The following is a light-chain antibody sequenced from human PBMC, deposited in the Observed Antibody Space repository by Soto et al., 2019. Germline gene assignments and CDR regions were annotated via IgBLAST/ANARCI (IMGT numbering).Light chain of an antibody. CDR3: SSYAGRETGV. J-gene: IGLJ1*01. CDR2: EVF. V-gene: IGLV2-8*01. CDR1: RNDIGAYNY. Sequence: QSLLTQPPPPSGPPGQSVTISCTGTRNDIGAYNYVSWYQQHPGKAPKLLIYEVFRRPSGVPDHFSGSRSGNTASLTVSGLQPEDEADYYCSSYAGRETGVFGTGTKVTVL.